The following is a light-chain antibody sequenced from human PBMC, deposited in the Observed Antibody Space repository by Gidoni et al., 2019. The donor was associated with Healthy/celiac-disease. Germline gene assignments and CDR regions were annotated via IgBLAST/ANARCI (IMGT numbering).Light chain of an antibody. Sequence: QSVLTQPPSASGTPGQSVTISCSGSSSNIGSNTVNWYQQLPVTAPKLLIYRNNQRPSGVPDRFSGSKSGTSASLAISGLQSEDEADYYCAAWDDSLNGYVFGTGTKVTVL. J-gene: IGLJ1*01. CDR1: SSNIGSNT. CDR3: AAWDDSLNGYV. CDR2: RNN. V-gene: IGLV1-44*01.